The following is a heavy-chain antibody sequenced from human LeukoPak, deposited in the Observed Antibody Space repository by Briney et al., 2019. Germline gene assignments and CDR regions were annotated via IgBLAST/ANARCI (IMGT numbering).Heavy chain of an antibody. CDR1: GFTFSSYS. CDR2: ISSSSSYI. CDR3: ARDYAPITMIVVAIDAFDI. Sequence: PGGSLRLSCAASGFTFSSYSMNWVRQAPGKGLEWVSSISSSSSYIYYADSVKGRFTISRDNAKNSLYLQMNSLRAEDTAVYYCARDYAPITMIVVAIDAFDIWGQGTMVTVSS. J-gene: IGHJ3*02. D-gene: IGHD3-22*01. V-gene: IGHV3-21*01.